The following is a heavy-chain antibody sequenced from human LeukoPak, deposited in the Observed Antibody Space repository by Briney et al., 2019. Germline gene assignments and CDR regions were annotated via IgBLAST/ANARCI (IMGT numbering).Heavy chain of an antibody. V-gene: IGHV3-11*01. Sequence: GGSLRLSCAASGFTFSDYYMSWIRQAPGKGLEWVSYISSSGSTIYYADSVKGRFTISRDNAQKSVFLEMNSLRGEDTALYHCARLKSSSWYGAPLDYWGQGTLVTVSS. CDR3: ARLKSSSWYGAPLDY. J-gene: IGHJ4*02. CDR1: GFTFSDYY. D-gene: IGHD6-13*01. CDR2: ISSSGSTI.